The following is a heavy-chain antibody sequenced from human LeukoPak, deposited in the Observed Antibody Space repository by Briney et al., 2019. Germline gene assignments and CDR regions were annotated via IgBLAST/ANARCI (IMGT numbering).Heavy chain of an antibody. CDR1: GFTFSSYS. CDR2: ISSSSYI. J-gene: IGHJ6*03. Sequence: GGSLRLSCAASGFTFSSYSMNWVRQAPGKGLEWVSSISSSSYIYYADSVKGRFTISRDNAKNTLYLQMNSLRAEDTAVYYCARVNVLRYFDWLKYYYYYYMDVWGKGTTVTVSS. V-gene: IGHV3-21*01. D-gene: IGHD3-9*01. CDR3: ARVNVLRYFDWLKYYYYYYMDV.